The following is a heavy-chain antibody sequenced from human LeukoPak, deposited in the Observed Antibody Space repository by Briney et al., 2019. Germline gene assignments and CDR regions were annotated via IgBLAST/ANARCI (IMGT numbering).Heavy chain of an antibody. CDR2: IYYSGST. Sequence: SETLSLTCTVSGGSISSYYWSWIRQPPGKGLEWIGYIYYSGSTNYNPSLKSRVTISVDTSKNQFSLKLSSVTAADTAVYYCARGKVRGYDAFDIWGQGTMVTVSS. CDR3: ARGKVRGYDAFDI. V-gene: IGHV4-59*01. D-gene: IGHD3-10*01. J-gene: IGHJ3*02. CDR1: GGSISSYY.